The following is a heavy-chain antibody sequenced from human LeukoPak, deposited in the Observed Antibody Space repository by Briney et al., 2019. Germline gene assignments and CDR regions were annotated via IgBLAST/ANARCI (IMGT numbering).Heavy chain of an antibody. V-gene: IGHV3-53*01. CDR1: GFTVSSNY. Sequence: SGGSLRLSCAASGFTVSSNYMSWVGQAPGKEVEWVSGIYRGGSTYYADSVKGRFTISRDNSKNPLYLQMSSLRAEDTAVYYCARGSYVILTGYGSLDYWGQGTLVTVSS. J-gene: IGHJ4*02. CDR2: IYRGGST. CDR3: ARGSYVILTGYGSLDY. D-gene: IGHD3-9*01.